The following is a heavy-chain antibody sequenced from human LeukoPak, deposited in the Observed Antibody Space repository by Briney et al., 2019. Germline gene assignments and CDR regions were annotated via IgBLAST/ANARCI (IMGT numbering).Heavy chain of an antibody. CDR2: IYYSGST. CDR1: GGSISSGGYY. Sequence: SQTLSLTCTVSGGSISSGGYYWSWIRQHPGKGLEWIGYIYYSGSTYYNPSLKSRVTISVDTSKNQFSLKLSSVTAADTAVYYCARHSSSSPYFDYWGQGTLVTVSS. CDR3: ARHSSSSPYFDY. D-gene: IGHD6-6*01. J-gene: IGHJ4*02. V-gene: IGHV4-31*03.